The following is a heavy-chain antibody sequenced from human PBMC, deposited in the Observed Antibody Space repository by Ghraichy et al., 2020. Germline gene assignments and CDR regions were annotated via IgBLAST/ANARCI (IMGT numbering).Heavy chain of an antibody. Sequence: ASVKVSCKASGYTFTSYGISWVRQAPGQGLEWMGWISAYNGNTNYAQKLQGRVTMTTDTSTSTAYMELRSLRSDDTAVYYCARDDHRYSGYDSTDAFDIWGQGTMVTVSS. J-gene: IGHJ3*02. CDR2: ISAYNGNT. D-gene: IGHD5-12*01. CDR1: GYTFTSYG. V-gene: IGHV1-18*01. CDR3: ARDDHRYSGYDSTDAFDI.